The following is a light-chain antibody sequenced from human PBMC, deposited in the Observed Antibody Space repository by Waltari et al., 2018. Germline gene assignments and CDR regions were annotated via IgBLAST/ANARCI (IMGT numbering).Light chain of an antibody. CDR1: QSIGRS. V-gene: IGKV3-15*01. J-gene: IGKJ1*01. CDR3: QQYNNWPPGT. Sequence: VVTQSPATLSMSPGERATLSCRTSQSIGRSLAWYQQRPGQAPRLLIYRASTRATGIPDRFSGRGSETEFTLTISSLQSEDIAVYYCQQYNNWPPGTFGQGTKVEI. CDR2: RAS.